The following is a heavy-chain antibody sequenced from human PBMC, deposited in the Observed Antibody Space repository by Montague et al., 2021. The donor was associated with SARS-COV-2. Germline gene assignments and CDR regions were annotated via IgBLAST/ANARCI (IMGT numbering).Heavy chain of an antibody. CDR1: GGSFSGYY. J-gene: IGHJ6*02. CDR3: TREGYQVRWPDYYYYGMDV. Sequence: SETLSLTCAIYGGSFSGYYWSWIRQPPGKGLEWIGEINHSGSTNYNPSLKSRVTISVNTFKNQFSLKLSSVTAADTAVYYCTREGYQVRWPDYYYYGMDVWGQGPRSPSP. CDR2: INHSGST. D-gene: IGHD2-2*01. V-gene: IGHV4-34*01.